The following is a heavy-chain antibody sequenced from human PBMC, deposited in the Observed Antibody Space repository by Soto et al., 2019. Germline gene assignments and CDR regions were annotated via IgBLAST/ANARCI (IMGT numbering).Heavy chain of an antibody. CDR3: ARERITMIVTGGYYYYGMDV. CDR1: GGSFSGYY. J-gene: IGHJ6*02. Sequence: SETLSLTCAVYGGSFSGYYWSWIRQPPGKGLEWIGEINHSGSTNYNPSLKSRVTISVDTSKNQFSLKLSSVTAADTAVYYCARERITMIVTGGYYYYGMDVWGQGTTVTVSS. V-gene: IGHV4-34*01. CDR2: INHSGST. D-gene: IGHD3-22*01.